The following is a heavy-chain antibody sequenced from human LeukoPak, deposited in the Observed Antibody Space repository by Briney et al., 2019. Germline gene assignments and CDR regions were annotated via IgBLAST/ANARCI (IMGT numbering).Heavy chain of an antibody. V-gene: IGHV7-4-1*02. J-gene: IGHJ5*02. CDR2: INTNTGKP. CDR3: TSVIVGATAPWFDP. D-gene: IGHD1-26*01. Sequence: ASVKVSCKASGNILTRYTINWVRQAPGQGLEWMGWINTNTGKPVYAQGLTGRFVFSWDTSVSTAYLQISSLKTEDTGIYFCTSVIVGATAPWFDPWGQGNPVTVSS. CDR1: GNILTRYT.